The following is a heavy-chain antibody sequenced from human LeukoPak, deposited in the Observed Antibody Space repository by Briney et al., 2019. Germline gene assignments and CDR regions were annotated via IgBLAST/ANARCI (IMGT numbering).Heavy chain of an antibody. D-gene: IGHD6-13*01. CDR1: GFTYSDYS. CDR3: ARGPFSSSWSEFDY. J-gene: IGHJ4*02. CDR2: ISGDSRYI. V-gene: IGHV3-21*06. Sequence: GGSLRLSCAASGFTYSDYSLNWVRQAPGKGLEWVSCISGDSRYIYYGDSVKGRSTISRDNAQNSLYLHMNSLRAEDTAVYYCARGPFSSSWSEFDYWGQGTLVTVSS.